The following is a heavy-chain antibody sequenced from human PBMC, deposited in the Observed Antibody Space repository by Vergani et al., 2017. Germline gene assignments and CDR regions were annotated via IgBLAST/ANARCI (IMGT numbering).Heavy chain of an antibody. CDR2: MNPNRGNT. J-gene: IGHJ4*02. V-gene: IGHV1-8*01. Sequence: QVQLVQSGAEVKKPGASVKVSRKASGYTFTSYDINWVRQATGQGLEWMGWMNPNRGNTGYAQKFQGRVPMTRNTSISTAYMELSSLRSEETAVYYCTRARAKRIAIIVGTSYYFDCWGQGTLVTVSS. D-gene: IGHD3-22*01. CDR1: GYTFTSYD. CDR3: TRARAKRIAIIVGTSYYFDC.